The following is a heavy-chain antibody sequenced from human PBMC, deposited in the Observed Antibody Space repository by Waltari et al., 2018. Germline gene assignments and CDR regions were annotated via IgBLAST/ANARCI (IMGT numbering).Heavy chain of an antibody. J-gene: IGHJ3*02. Sequence: VQLVETGGGLIQPGGSLRLSCAASGFTVSSNYMSWVRQAPGKGLEWIGYIHYSGSTYYNPSLKSRVTISVDTSKNQFSLKLSSVTAADTAVYYCARHLTGTHAFDIWGQGTMVTVSS. CDR3: ARHLTGTHAFDI. V-gene: IGHV4-59*06. CDR1: GFTVSSNY. D-gene: IGHD3-10*01. CDR2: IHYSGST.